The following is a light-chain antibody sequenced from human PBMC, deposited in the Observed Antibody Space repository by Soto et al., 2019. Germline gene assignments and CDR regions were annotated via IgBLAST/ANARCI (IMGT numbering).Light chain of an antibody. CDR1: SSDIGTYDS. J-gene: IGLJ1*01. CDR3: SSYAGRDVYV. V-gene: IGLV2-8*01. Sequence: LTQPPSASGSPGQSVTISCPGASSDIGTYDSVSWYQQQAGKAPKLIIYEVVKRPSGVPDRFSGSKSGNMASLTVSGLQAEDEADYYCSSYAGRDVYVFGTGTKVTVL. CDR2: EVV.